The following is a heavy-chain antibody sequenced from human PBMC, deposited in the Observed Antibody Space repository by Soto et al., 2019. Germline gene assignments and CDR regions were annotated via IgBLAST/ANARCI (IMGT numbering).Heavy chain of an antibody. CDR1: GFTVSSHA. Sequence: PGGSLRLSCEGSGFTVSSHAMTWIRQAPGKGPEWVSTITADGGTYYADSVKGRFTISRDNSKNTLYLQMNSLRAEDTAIYYCAKETPGMHVWGQGTTVTVSS. CDR3: AKETPGMHV. CDR2: ITADGGT. J-gene: IGHJ6*02. V-gene: IGHV3-23*01.